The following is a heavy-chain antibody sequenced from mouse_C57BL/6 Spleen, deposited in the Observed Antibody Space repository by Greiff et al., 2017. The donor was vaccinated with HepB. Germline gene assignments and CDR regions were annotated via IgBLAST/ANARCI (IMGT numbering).Heavy chain of an antibody. D-gene: IGHD1-1*01. V-gene: IGHV1-39*01. CDR2: IKPNCGTT. Sequence: VQLQQSGPELVKPGASVKISCKASGYSFTDYNMNWVKQSNGKGLEWIGVIKPNCGTTCYNQKFKGKATLTVDQSSSTAYMQLNSLTSEDSAVYYCARTYYYDSSFPFAYWGQGTLVTVSA. CDR3: ARTYYYDSSFPFAY. J-gene: IGHJ3*01. CDR1: GYSFTDYN.